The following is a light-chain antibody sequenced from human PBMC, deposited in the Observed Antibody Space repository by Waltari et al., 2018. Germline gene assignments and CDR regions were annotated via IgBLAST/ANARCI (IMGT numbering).Light chain of an antibody. CDR3: QQYNDWPT. J-gene: IGKJ4*01. CDR2: GAS. Sequence: EIVMTQSPVTLSVSPGERATLSCRASQSVNTNFAWYQQKPAQAPRLVVYGASTRATGIPARFSGGGSGTEFTLTITSLQSEDSAVDYCQQYNDWPTFGGGTKVEIK. CDR1: QSVNTN. V-gene: IGKV3-15*01.